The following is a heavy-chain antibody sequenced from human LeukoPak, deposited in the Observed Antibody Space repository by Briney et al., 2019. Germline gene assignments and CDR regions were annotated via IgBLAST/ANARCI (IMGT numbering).Heavy chain of an antibody. CDR1: GFSLSAYS. Sequence: GGSLRLSCEASGFSLSAYSMSWVRQAPGKGLERISYIRSSSTTIYYADSVKGRFTISRDNAENSVYLQMNSLRVEDTAVYFCARDSRSHCGTDACYGPYFDYWGQGILVAVSS. D-gene: IGHD2-2*01. CDR2: IRSSSTTI. V-gene: IGHV3-48*01. J-gene: IGHJ4*02. CDR3: ARDSRSHCGTDACYGPYFDY.